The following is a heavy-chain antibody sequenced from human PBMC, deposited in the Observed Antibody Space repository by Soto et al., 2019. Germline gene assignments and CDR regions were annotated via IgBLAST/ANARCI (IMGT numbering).Heavy chain of an antibody. CDR1: GYTXRSYY. CDR3: VRVGPYYESNGHYHFAY. J-gene: IGHJ4*02. Sequence: SXRVSYEVSGYTXRSYYIDWVRQAPGQGLEWMAIINHDGGSKSCAQKFQGRFTVTRDTHTNTVYIELSSQRSEYTAVYFCVRVGPYYESNGHYHFAYWGQGTPGTVSS. CDR2: INHDGGSK. V-gene: IGHV1-46*01. D-gene: IGHD3-22*01.